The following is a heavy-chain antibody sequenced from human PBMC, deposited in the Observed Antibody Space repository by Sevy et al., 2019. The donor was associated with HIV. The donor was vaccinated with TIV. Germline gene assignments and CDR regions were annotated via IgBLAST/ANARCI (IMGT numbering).Heavy chain of an antibody. D-gene: IGHD3-3*01. CDR1: GFTFTSSA. Sequence: ASVKVSCKASGFTFTSSAVQWVRQARGQRLEWIGWIVVGSGNKNYAQKFQERVTITRDMSTSTAYMELSSLRSEDTAVYYCAADLRQDYDFWSGSRYYYYMDVWGKGTTVTVSS. J-gene: IGHJ6*03. V-gene: IGHV1-58*01. CDR2: IVVGSGNK. CDR3: AADLRQDYDFWSGSRYYYYMDV.